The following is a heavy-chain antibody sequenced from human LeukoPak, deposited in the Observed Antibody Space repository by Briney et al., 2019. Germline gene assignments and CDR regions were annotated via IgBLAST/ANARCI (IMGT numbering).Heavy chain of an antibody. V-gene: IGHV4-34*01. D-gene: IGHD2-21*02. CDR3: ARGWGDDAARWFDP. CDR1: GRSFSGYY. CDR2: INHSGST. J-gene: IGHJ5*02. Sequence: PSETLSLTCAVYGRSFSGYYWSCIRQPPGRGLEWIGEINHSGSTNYNPSLKSRVTISVDTSKNQFSLKLSSVTAADTAVYYCARGWGDDAARWFDPCGQGSLVTVSS.